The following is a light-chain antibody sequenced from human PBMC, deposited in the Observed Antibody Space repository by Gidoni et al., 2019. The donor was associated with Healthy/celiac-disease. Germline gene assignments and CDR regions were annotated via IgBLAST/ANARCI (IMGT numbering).Light chain of an antibody. CDR2: AAS. J-gene: IGKJ2*02. Sequence: DIQMTQSPSSLSASVGDRVTITCRASQSISSYLNWYQQRPGKAPKLLISAASSLQSGVPSRFSGSGSGTDFTLTISSLQPEDFATYFCQQSYNTPGGTFGPRGPSWRSN. CDR3: QQSYNTPGGT. V-gene: IGKV1-39*01. CDR1: QSISSY.